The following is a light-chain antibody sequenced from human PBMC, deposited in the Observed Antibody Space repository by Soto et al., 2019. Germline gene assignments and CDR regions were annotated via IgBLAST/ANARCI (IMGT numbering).Light chain of an antibody. J-gene: IGKJ4*01. CDR3: QQYDSYPLT. CDR2: KGS. Sequence: GDSVTITCRASQRISSWLAWYQQKPGKAPKLLIYKGSTLQSGVPSSFSGRGSGTEFTLTISSLQPDDFATYYCQQYDSYPLTFGGGTKVEIK. CDR1: QRISSW. V-gene: IGKV1-5*03.